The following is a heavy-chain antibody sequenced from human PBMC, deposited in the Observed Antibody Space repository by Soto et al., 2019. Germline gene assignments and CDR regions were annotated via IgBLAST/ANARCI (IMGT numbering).Heavy chain of an antibody. CDR3: ASRPSGSGFDP. V-gene: IGHV4-30-2*01. Sequence: QLQLQESGSGLVKPSQTLSLTCAVSGGSISSGGYSWSWIRQPPGKGLECIGYMYHSGSTYYNPSLTSRVTISVDRSKNQFSLKLSSVTAADTAVYYCASRPSGSGFDPWGQGTLVTVSS. CDR1: GGSISSGGYS. J-gene: IGHJ5*02. D-gene: IGHD1-26*01. CDR2: MYHSGST.